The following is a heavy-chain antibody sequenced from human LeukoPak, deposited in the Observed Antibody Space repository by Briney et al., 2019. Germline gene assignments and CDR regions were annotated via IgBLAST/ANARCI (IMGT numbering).Heavy chain of an antibody. CDR2: ISTSSSYI. CDR3: TTDLPDPYYYDSSGYQGTAW. CDR1: GFTFSYYS. D-gene: IGHD3-22*01. J-gene: IGHJ4*02. V-gene: IGHV3-21*03. Sequence: GGSLRLSCAASGFTFSYYSMNWVRQAPGKGLEWVSFISTSSSYIYYADSLKGRFTVSRDNARDSLFLQMNSLKTEDTAVYYCTTDLPDPYYYDSSGYQGTAWWGQGTLVTVSS.